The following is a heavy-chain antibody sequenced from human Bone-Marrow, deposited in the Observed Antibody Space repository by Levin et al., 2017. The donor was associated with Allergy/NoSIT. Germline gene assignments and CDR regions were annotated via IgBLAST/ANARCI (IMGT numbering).Heavy chain of an antibody. J-gene: IGHJ6*02. CDR3: ARESVGYSTLSWDIYYYYFGMDV. Sequence: PGGSLRLSCAASGFTFNNYWMHWVRQAPGKGLVWVSRINTDGRSTSYADSVKGRFTISRDNAKNTLYLQMNSLRAEDTAVYYCARESVGYSTLSWDIYYYYFGMDVWGQGTTVTVSS. CDR1: GFTFNNYW. CDR2: INTDGRST. D-gene: IGHD6-6*01. V-gene: IGHV3-74*01.